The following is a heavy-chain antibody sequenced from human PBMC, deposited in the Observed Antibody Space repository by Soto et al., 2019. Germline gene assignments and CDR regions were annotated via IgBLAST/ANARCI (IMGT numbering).Heavy chain of an antibody. J-gene: IGHJ4*01. D-gene: IGHD3-16*01. CDR2: IKSQTDGGSG. Sequence: EVQLVESGGGLVKPGGSLRLSCAASGFAFSNAWINWVRQPPGRGLEWVGRIKSQTDGGSGDYAAPVKGRFVVSRDDSKNIVYLQMNSLKIEDPAVYYCTPDSRTIMPEVRFDFWGHGTLVTVSS. CDR1: GFAFSNAW. V-gene: IGHV3-15*07. CDR3: TPDSRTIMPEVRFDF.